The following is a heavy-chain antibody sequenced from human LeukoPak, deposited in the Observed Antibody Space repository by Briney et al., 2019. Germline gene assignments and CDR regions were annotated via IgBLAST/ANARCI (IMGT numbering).Heavy chain of an antibody. V-gene: IGHV1-2*02. J-gene: IGHJ3*02. D-gene: IGHD6-13*01. CDR2: INPNSGGT. CDR1: GYTFTGYY. CDR3: ARVPMGQLVKKDAFDI. Sequence: AASVKVSCKASGYTFTGYYMHWVRQAPGQGLEWMGWINPNSGGTNYAQKFQGRVTMTRDTSISTAYMELSRLRSDDTAVYYCARVPMGQLVKKDAFDIWGQGTMVTVSS.